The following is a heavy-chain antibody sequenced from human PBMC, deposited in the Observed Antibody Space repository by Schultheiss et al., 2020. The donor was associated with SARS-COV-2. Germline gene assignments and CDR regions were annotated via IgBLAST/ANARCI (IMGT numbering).Heavy chain of an antibody. V-gene: IGHV4-34*01. CDR1: GGSFSGYY. CDR2: INHSGST. Sequence: SETLSLTCAVYGGSFSGYYWSWIRQPPGKGLEWIGEINHSGSTNYNPSLKSRVTISVDTSKNQFSLKLSSVTAADTAVYYCALRVAARPDVDYWGQGTLVTVSS. D-gene: IGHD6-6*01. J-gene: IGHJ4*02. CDR3: ALRVAARPDVDY.